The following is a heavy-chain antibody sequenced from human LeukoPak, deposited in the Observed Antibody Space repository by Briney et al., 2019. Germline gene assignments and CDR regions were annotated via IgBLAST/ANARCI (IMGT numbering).Heavy chain of an antibody. CDR3: ARDTLYSGGWYTFDY. CDR2: ISYDGSNK. V-gene: IGHV3-30-3*01. D-gene: IGHD6-19*01. CDR1: GFTFSSYA. J-gene: IGHJ4*02. Sequence: GGSLRLSCAASGFTFSSYAMHWVRQAPGKGLEWVAVISYDGSNKYYADSVKGRFTISRDNSKNTLYLQMNSLRAEDTDVYYCARDTLYSGGWYTFDYWGQGTLVTVSS.